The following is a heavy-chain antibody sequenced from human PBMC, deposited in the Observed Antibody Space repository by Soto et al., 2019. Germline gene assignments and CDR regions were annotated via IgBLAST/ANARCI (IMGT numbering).Heavy chain of an antibody. J-gene: IGHJ6*02. CDR2: ISAYNGNT. V-gene: IGHV1-18*01. Sequence: GASVKVSCKASGYTFTSYGISWVRQAPGQGLDWMGWISAYNGNTKYAQDLQGRVTMTTDTSTSTAYMELRSLRSDDTAVYYCARFSGGSYNTYYFYYGMDVWGQGPRSPSP. D-gene: IGHD2-15*01. CDR3: ARFSGGSYNTYYFYYGMDV. CDR1: GYTFTSYG.